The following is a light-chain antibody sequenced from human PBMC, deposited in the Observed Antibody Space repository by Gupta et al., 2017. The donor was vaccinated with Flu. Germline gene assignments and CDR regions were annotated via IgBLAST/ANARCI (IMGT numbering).Light chain of an antibody. V-gene: IGLV2-14*01. CDR3: SSYTSSSTEV. CDR2: EVS. CDR1: SSDVGSYNY. Sequence: QSALTQPASVSGSPGQSITISCTGTSSDVGSYNYVSCYQRHPGTGPKLMIYEVSNRPSGVSNRFSGTKSGNTASLTISGLQAEDDADYYCSSYTSSSTEVFGTGTKVTVL. J-gene: IGLJ1*01.